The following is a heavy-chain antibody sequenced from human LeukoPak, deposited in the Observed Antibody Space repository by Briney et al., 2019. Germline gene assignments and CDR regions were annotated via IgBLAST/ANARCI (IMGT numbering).Heavy chain of an antibody. Sequence: PGGSLRLSCAASGFTFSSYAMHWVRQAPGKGLEWVAVISYDGSNKYYADSVKGRFTISRDNSKNTLYLQMNSLRAEDTAVYYCARDKGARGDLDYWGQGTLVTVSS. CDR3: ARDKGARGDLDY. V-gene: IGHV3-30-3*01. J-gene: IGHJ4*02. CDR2: ISYDGSNK. CDR1: GFTFSSYA.